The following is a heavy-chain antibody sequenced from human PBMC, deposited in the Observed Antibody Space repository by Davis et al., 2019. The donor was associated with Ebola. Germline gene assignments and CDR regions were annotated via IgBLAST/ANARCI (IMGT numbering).Heavy chain of an antibody. CDR1: GFTFSSYA. D-gene: IGHD3-3*01. CDR3: AKAQYYDFWSGYSGY. Sequence: GESLKISCAASGFTFSSYAMSWVRQAPGKGLEWVSAISGSGGSTYYADSVKGRFTISRDNSKNTLYLQMNSLRAEDTAVYYCAKAQYYDFWSGYSGYWGQGTLVTVSS. V-gene: IGHV3-23*01. J-gene: IGHJ4*02. CDR2: ISGSGGST.